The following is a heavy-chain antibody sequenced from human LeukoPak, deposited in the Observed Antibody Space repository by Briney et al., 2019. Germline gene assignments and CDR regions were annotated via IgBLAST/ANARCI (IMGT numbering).Heavy chain of an antibody. CDR1: GGSISSYY. J-gene: IGHJ4*02. D-gene: IGHD3-9*01. CDR2: IYYSGST. V-gene: IGHV4-59*01. Sequence: SETLSLTCTVSGGSISSYYWSWIRQPPGKGLEWIGYIYYSGSTNYNPSLKSRVTISVDTSKNQFSLKLSSVTAADTAVYYCARVATDYDILTGYYSGYIDYWGQGTLVTVSS. CDR3: ARVATDYDILTGYYSGYIDY.